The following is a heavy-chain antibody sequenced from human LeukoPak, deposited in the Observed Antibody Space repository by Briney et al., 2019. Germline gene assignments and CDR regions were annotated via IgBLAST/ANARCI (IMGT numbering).Heavy chain of an antibody. D-gene: IGHD4-17*01. CDR2: INHSGST. J-gene: IGHJ6*02. CDR3: ARGEASTVTTVRRYYYYYYGMDV. CDR1: GGSFSGYY. V-gene: IGHV4-34*01. Sequence: SETLSLTCAVYGGSFSGYYWSWIRQPPGKGLEWIGEINHSGSTNYNPSLKSRATISVDTSKNQFSLKLSSVTAADTAVYYCARGEASTVTTVRRYYYYYYGMDVWGQGTTVTVSS.